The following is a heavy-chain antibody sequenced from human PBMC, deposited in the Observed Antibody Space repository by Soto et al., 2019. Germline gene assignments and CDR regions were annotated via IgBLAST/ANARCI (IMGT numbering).Heavy chain of an antibody. J-gene: IGHJ6*02. Sequence: QEQLVQSGAEVKKPGASVVSSCKTSGYTFSDYNIFWVRQAPGQGLEIVGVINPGGGGAGYAPYFQGRVTRARDTCTRTVYMELSSLKSEDTAVYYCAKGRSLTVLSYYYHGWDVWGQGTTVTVSS. D-gene: IGHD7-27*01. CDR3: AKGRSLTVLSYYYHGWDV. V-gene: IGHV1-46*01. CDR2: INPGGGGA. CDR1: GYTFSDYN.